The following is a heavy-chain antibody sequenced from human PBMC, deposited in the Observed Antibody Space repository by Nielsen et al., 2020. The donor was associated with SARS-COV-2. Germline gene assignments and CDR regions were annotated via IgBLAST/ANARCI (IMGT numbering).Heavy chain of an antibody. Sequence: ASVKVSCKASGYTFTSYAMHWVRQAPGQRLEWMGWINAGNGNTKYSQKFQGRVTITRDTSASTAYMELSSLRSEDTAVYYCAISPTGITMIVVVLYYYYYGMDVWGQGTTVTVSS. J-gene: IGHJ6*02. CDR2: INAGNGNT. V-gene: IGHV1-3*01. CDR1: GYTFTSYA. D-gene: IGHD3-22*01. CDR3: AISPTGITMIVVVLYYYYYGMDV.